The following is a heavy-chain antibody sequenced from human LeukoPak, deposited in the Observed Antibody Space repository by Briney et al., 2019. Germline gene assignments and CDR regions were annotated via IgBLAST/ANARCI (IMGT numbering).Heavy chain of an antibody. CDR3: ARDKYGDYGLDY. Sequence: GGSLRLSCAASGFTFSSYTMNWVRQAPGKGLEWVSSISSSSTYIYYADSVQGRFTISRDYARNSLSLQMNSLRAEDTAVYYCARDKYGDYGLDYWGPGTLVTVSS. J-gene: IGHJ4*02. D-gene: IGHD4-17*01. CDR2: ISSSSTYI. V-gene: IGHV3-21*01. CDR1: GFTFSSYT.